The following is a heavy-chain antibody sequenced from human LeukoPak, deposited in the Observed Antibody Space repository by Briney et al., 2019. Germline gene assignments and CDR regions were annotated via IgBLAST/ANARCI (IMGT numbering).Heavy chain of an antibody. CDR2: IYYSGST. D-gene: IGHD3-3*01. CDR3: ARDQDYDFWSGYYTSDYYYGMDV. Sequence: SQTLSLTCTVSGGSISSGGYYWSWIRQHPGKGLEWIGYIYYSGSTYYNPSLKSRVTISEDTSKNQFSLKLSSVTAADTAVYYCARDQDYDFWSGYYTSDYYYGMDVWGQGTTVTVSS. CDR1: GGSISSGGYY. V-gene: IGHV4-31*03. J-gene: IGHJ6*02.